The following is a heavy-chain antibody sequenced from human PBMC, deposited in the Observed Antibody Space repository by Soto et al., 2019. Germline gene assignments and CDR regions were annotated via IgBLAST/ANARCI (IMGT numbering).Heavy chain of an antibody. J-gene: IGHJ4*02. CDR3: ARVGGVAARTFAY. CDR2: IYFSGST. Sequence: PSETLSLTCTVSGGSISSDYWSWVRQPPGKGLEWIGYIYFSGSTNYNPSLESRVTISLAASKTQFSLKLRSLTTADTAVYYCARVGGVAARTFAYWGQGTLVTVSS. D-gene: IGHD6-6*01. CDR1: GGSISSDY. V-gene: IGHV4-59*01.